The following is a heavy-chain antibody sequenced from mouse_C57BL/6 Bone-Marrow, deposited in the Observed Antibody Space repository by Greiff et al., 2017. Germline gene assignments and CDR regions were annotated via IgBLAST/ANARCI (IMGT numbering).Heavy chain of an antibody. V-gene: IGHV2-9*01. CDR2: IWGGGST. J-gene: IGHJ4*01. D-gene: IGHD1-1*01. Sequence: VKLVESGPGLVAPSQSLSITCTVSGFSLTSYGVDWVRQPPGTGLEWLGVIWGGGSTNYNSALMSRLSISKDNSKSQVFLKMNSLQTDDTAMYYCAKHIYYYGSSYGYAMDYWGQGTSVTVSS. CDR3: AKHIYYYGSSYGYAMDY. CDR1: GFSLTSYG.